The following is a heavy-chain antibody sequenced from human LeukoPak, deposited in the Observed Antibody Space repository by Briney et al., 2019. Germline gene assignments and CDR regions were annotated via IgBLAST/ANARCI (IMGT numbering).Heavy chain of an antibody. Sequence: ASVKVSCKASGYTFTGYYMHWVRQAPGQGLEWMGWINPNSGGTNYAQKFQGRVTMTRDTSISTAYMEVSRLRSDDTAVYYCARDTEQWLVQGHAFDIWGQGKMVTVSS. CDR1: GYTFTGYY. J-gene: IGHJ3*02. V-gene: IGHV1-2*02. CDR3: ARDTEQWLVQGHAFDI. CDR2: INPNSGGT. D-gene: IGHD6-19*01.